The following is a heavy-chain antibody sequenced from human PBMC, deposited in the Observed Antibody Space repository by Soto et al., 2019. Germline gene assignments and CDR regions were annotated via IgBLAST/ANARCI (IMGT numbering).Heavy chain of an antibody. V-gene: IGHV4-39*01. Sequence: SETLSLTCTVSGGSISSSSCYWGWIRQPPGKGLEWIGGIYYSGSTYYNPSLKSRVTISVDTSKNQFSLKLNSVTAADTAVYYCARRSLSGAHFDYWGQGTLVTVSS. D-gene: IGHD7-27*01. CDR1: GGSISSSSCY. CDR2: IYYSGST. J-gene: IGHJ4*02. CDR3: ARRSLSGAHFDY.